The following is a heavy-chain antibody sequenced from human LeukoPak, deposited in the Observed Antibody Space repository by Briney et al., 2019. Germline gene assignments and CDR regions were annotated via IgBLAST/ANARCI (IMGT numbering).Heavy chain of an antibody. CDR1: GFTFSSYG. CDR2: ISYDGSNK. V-gene: IGHV3-30*18. J-gene: IGHJ3*02. Sequence: GGSLRLSCAASGFTFSSYGMHWVRQAPGKGLEWVAVISYDGSNKYHADSVKGRFTISRDNSKNTLYLQMNSLRAEDTAVHYCAKGLYSSSPSAFDIWGQGTMVTVSS. D-gene: IGHD6-13*01. CDR3: AKGLYSSSPSAFDI.